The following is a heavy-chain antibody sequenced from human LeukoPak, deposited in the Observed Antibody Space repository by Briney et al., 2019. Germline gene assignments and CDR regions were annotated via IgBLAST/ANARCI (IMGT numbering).Heavy chain of an antibody. CDR3: ARDGIGDHFWSLFDY. D-gene: IGHD3-3*02. CDR1: GYTFTSYD. V-gene: IGHV1-18*01. Sequence: ASVKVSCKASGYTFTSYDISWVRQAPGQGLEWMGWISGNNGNTNYEQKLQGRVTMTTDTSTSTAYMELRSLRSDDTAVYYCARDGIGDHFWSLFDYWGQGTLVTVSS. J-gene: IGHJ4*02. CDR2: ISGNNGNT.